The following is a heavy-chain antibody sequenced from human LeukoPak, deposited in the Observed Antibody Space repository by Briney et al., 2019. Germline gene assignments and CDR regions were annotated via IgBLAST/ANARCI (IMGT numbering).Heavy chain of an antibody. Sequence: GGSLRLSCAASGFTFSSYEMNWVRQAPGKGLEWVSYISSSGSTIYYADSVKGRFTISRDNAKNSLYLQMNSLRAEDTAVYYCARDRYDYGDYVGAFDIWGQGTMVTVSS. D-gene: IGHD4-17*01. CDR2: ISSSGSTI. CDR3: ARDRYDYGDYVGAFDI. J-gene: IGHJ3*02. V-gene: IGHV3-48*03. CDR1: GFTFSSYE.